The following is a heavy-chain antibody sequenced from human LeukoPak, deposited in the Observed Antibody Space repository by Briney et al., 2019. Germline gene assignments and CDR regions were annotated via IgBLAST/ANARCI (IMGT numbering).Heavy chain of an antibody. Sequence: GGSLRLSCAASGFIFNNYGMHWVRQAPGKGLEWVAVIAYDGSNQYYADSVKGRFTISRDNSKNTLYVQMNSLRAEDTAVYYCVKGSPGFAADRYFYYGLDVWGQGTTVTVSS. CDR2: IAYDGSNQ. J-gene: IGHJ6*02. CDR3: VKGSPGFAADRYFYYGLDV. CDR1: GFIFNNYG. D-gene: IGHD3-10*01. V-gene: IGHV3-30*18.